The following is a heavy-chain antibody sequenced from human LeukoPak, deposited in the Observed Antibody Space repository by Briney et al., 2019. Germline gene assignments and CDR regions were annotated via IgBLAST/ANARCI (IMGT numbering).Heavy chain of an antibody. Sequence: GGSLRLSCAASGFTFSNYWMHWVRQAPGKGLVWVSRINSDGINTSYADSVKGRFTISRDNAKNTLNLQMNSLRAEDTAVYYCARDPLGSDGDYFDYWGQGTLVTVSS. V-gene: IGHV3-74*01. J-gene: IGHJ4*02. D-gene: IGHD5-12*01. CDR3: ARDPLGSDGDYFDY. CDR2: INSDGINT. CDR1: GFTFSNYW.